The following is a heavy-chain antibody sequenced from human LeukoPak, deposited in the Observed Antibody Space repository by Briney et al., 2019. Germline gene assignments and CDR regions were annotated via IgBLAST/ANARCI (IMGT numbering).Heavy chain of an antibody. CDR1: GFTLSTYE. Sequence: PGGSLRLSCAASGFTLSTYEMTWVRQAPGKGLEWVSFISSSNSHTFYADSVKGRFTIFGDTAKNSLYLQMNNLRGEDTAVYYCARDISSSTRAFDIWGQGTMVAVS. CDR3: ARDISSSTRAFDI. V-gene: IGHV3-48*03. J-gene: IGHJ3*02. CDR2: ISSSNSHT. D-gene: IGHD2-15*01.